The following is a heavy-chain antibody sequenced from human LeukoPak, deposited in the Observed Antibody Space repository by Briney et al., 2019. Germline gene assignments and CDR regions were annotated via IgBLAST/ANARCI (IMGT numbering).Heavy chain of an antibody. CDR3: ARAAHYDFWSGPPDY. D-gene: IGHD3-3*01. CDR2: IKQDGSEK. Sequence: GGSLRLSCAASGFTFSSYWISWVRQAPGKGLEWVANIKQDGSEKYYVDSVKGRFTISRDNAKNSLYLQMNSLRAEDTAVYYCARAAHYDFWSGPPDYWGQGTLVTVSS. J-gene: IGHJ4*02. CDR1: GFTFSSYW. V-gene: IGHV3-7*01.